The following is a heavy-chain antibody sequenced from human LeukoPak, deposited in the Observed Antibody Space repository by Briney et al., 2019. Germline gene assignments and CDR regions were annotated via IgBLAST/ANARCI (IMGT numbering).Heavy chain of an antibody. D-gene: IGHD6-19*01. Sequence: SETLSLTCTVSGGSISSYYWSWIRQPPGKGLELIGYIYYSGSTNYNPSLKSRVTISVDTSKNQFSLKLSSVTAADTAVYYCARDLGYSSGPNYWGQGTRVTVSS. CDR3: ARDLGYSSGPNY. J-gene: IGHJ4*02. CDR2: IYYSGST. V-gene: IGHV4-59*01. CDR1: GGSISSYY.